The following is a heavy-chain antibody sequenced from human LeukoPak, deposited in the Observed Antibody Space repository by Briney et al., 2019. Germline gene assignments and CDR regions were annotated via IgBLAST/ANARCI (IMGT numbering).Heavy chain of an antibody. J-gene: IGHJ4*02. Sequence: SQTLSLTCTVSGGSISSGSYYWSWIRQPAGKGLEWIGRIHSSGTTNYNPSLKSRVTISVDTSKNQFSLKLSSVTAADTAVYYCARGRLRRPIDYWGQGTLVTVSS. CDR2: IHSSGTT. V-gene: IGHV4-61*02. CDR1: GGSISSGSYY. CDR3: ARGRLRRPIDY.